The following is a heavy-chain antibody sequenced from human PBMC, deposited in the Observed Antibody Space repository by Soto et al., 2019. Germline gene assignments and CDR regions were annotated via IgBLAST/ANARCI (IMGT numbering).Heavy chain of an antibody. Sequence: ASVKVSCKVSGYTLTELSMHWVRQAPGKGLEWMGWINPNSGDTNYAQKFQGWVTMTRDTSISTAYMELSRLRSDDTAVYYCARGGAVAGTDDAFDIWGQGAMVTVSS. D-gene: IGHD6-19*01. J-gene: IGHJ3*02. CDR1: GYTLTELS. CDR2: INPNSGDT. CDR3: ARGGAVAGTDDAFDI. V-gene: IGHV1-2*04.